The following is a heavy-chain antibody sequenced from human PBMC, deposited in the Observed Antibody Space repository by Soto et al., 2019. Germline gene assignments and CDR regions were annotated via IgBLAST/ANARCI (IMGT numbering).Heavy chain of an antibody. CDR3: AKSAMITFGGVTAADHFDS. CDR2: IIPILGIA. D-gene: IGHD3-16*01. J-gene: IGHJ4*02. CDR1: GGTFSSYT. V-gene: IGHV1-69*02. Sequence: QVQLVQSGAEVKKPGSSVKVSCKASGGTFSSYTISWVRQAPGQGLEWMGRIIPILGIANYGQKFQGRVTITAGKSSSTAYMELSSLRSEDTAVYYCAKSAMITFGGVTAADHFDSWGQGTLVTVSS.